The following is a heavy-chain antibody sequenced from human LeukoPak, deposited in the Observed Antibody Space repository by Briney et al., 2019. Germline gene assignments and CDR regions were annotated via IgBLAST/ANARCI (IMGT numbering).Heavy chain of an antibody. CDR2: INHSGST. V-gene: IGHV4-34*01. CDR1: GGSFSGYY. CDR3: ASSDVWDIVVVVAAT. J-gene: IGHJ5*02. Sequence: SETLSLTCAVYGGSFSGYYWSWIRQPPGKGLEWIGEINHSGSTNYNPSLKSRVTISVDTSKNQSSLKLSSVTATDTAVYYCASSDVWDIVVVVAATWGQGTLVTVSS. D-gene: IGHD2-15*01.